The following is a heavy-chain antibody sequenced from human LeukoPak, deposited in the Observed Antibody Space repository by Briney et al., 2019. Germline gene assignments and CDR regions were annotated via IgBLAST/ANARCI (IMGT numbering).Heavy chain of an antibody. CDR1: GFAFSSYE. V-gene: IGHV3-48*03. J-gene: IGHJ4*02. Sequence: GGSLRLSCAASGFAFSSYEMSWVRQAPGKGLEWVSYISSSGSTIYYADSVKGRFTISRDNAKNSLYLQMNSLRAEDTAVYYCARGSSWNGVYFDYWGQGTLVTVSS. CDR3: ARGSSWNGVYFDY. CDR2: ISSSGSTI. D-gene: IGHD6-13*01.